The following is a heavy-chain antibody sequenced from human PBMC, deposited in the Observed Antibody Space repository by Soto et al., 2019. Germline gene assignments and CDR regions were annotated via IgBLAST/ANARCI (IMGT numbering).Heavy chain of an antibody. J-gene: IGHJ4*02. Sequence: ASVKVSCKASGGTFSSYAISWVRQAPGQGLEWMGGIIPIFGTANYAQKFQGRVTITADESTSTAYMELSSLRSEDTAVYYCARRRSYYDSSVYYYFDYCGQGTLVTVSS. CDR1: GGTFSSYA. D-gene: IGHD3-22*01. CDR2: IIPIFGTA. CDR3: ARRRSYYDSSVYYYFDY. V-gene: IGHV1-69*13.